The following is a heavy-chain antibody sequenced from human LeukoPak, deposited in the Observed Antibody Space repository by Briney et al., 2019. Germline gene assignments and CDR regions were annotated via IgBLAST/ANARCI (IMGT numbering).Heavy chain of an antibody. D-gene: IGHD2-2*01. V-gene: IGHV1-8*01. CDR3: ARVTSGMRYNWFDP. CDR2: IHPRSGYS. J-gene: IGHJ5*02. Sequence: NWVLQAPGQGLEWMGYIHPRSGYSESAQRFQGRLSMTRDVSTDTAYMELSTLTSDDTAVYYCARVTSGMRYNWFDPWGQGTLIIVSS.